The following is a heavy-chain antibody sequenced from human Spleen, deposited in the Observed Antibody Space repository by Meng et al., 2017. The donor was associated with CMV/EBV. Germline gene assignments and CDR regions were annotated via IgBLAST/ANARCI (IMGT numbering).Heavy chain of an antibody. CDR1: GYTFTGYY. V-gene: IGHV1-8*02. Sequence: ASVKVSCKASGYTFTGYYMHWVRQATGQGFEWMGWMLPDSGDTGYAQKFQGRVTMTSNTSINTAYMELSSLTSEDTAVYYCASPSPLVDYGLDVWGQGTTVTVSS. CDR3: ASPSPLVDYGLDV. D-gene: IGHD1-26*01. CDR2: MLPDSGDT. J-gene: IGHJ6*02.